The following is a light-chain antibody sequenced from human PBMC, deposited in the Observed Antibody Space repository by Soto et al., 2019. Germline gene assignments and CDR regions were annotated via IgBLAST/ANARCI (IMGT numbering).Light chain of an antibody. CDR3: QQYGSSPRT. V-gene: IGKV3-20*01. J-gene: IGKJ1*01. CDR1: QSVSSSY. Sequence: ENRRAPSPGALSLSPERRAPVYFRASQSVSSSYLAWYQQKPGQPPRLLNYGASSSAASIPDRCSGSGAGTVFTLTISRLEPEDFAVYYCQQYGSSPRTFGQGTKVDIK. CDR2: GAS.